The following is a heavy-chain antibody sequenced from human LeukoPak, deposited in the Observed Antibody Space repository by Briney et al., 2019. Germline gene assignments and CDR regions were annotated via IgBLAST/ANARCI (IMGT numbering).Heavy chain of an antibody. J-gene: IGHJ4*02. CDR2: IHNSGRT. CDR1: RGSFSGYY. D-gene: IGHD1-14*01. CDR3: TRHGTISSESYFDY. V-gene: IGHV4-59*08. Sequence: SETLSLTCAVYRGSFSGYYWSWIRQSPGKGLEWIGYIHNSGRTNYNPSLKSRVTGFVDTSKNQVSLRLSSVTAADTAVYYCTRHGTISSESYFDYWGQGALVTVSS.